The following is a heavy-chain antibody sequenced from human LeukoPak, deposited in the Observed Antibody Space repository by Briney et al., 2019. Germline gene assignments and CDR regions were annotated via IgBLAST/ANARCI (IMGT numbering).Heavy chain of an antibody. J-gene: IGHJ4*02. D-gene: IGHD3-22*01. CDR1: GITLSNYG. V-gene: IGHV3-23*01. CDR3: AKRGVVIRVILVGFHKEAYYFDS. Sequence: GGSLRLSCAVSGITLSNYGMSWVRQAPGKGLEWVAGISDSGGSTNYADSVKGRVTISRDNPKNTLYLQMNSLRAEDTAVYFCAKRGVVIRVILVGFHKEAYYFDSWGQGALVTVSS. CDR2: ISDSGGST.